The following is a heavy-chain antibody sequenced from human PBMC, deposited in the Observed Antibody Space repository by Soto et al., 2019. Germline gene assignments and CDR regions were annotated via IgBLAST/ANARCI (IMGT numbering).Heavy chain of an antibody. V-gene: IGHV3-48*02. Sequence: GSLRLSCAASGFTFSSYSMNWVRQAPGKGLEWVPYISSSSSTIYYADSVKGRFTISRDNAKNSLYLQMNSLRDEDTAVYYCARATYYYYYYGMDVWGQGTTVTVSS. J-gene: IGHJ6*02. CDR2: ISSSSSTI. CDR3: ARATYYYYYYGMDV. CDR1: GFTFSSYS.